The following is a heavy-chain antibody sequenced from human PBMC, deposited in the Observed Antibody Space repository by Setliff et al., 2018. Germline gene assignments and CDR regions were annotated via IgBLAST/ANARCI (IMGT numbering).Heavy chain of an antibody. Sequence: GGSLRLSCATSGFTFRDYSLTWVRQAPGKGLEWVSYISSSSSPIYYADSVKGRFTISRDNAKNSLYLQMNSLRAEDTAVYYCATWNGRYSDYWGQGTLVTVSS. V-gene: IGHV3-48*01. CDR3: ATWNGRYSDY. J-gene: IGHJ4*02. CDR1: GFTFRDYS. CDR2: ISSSSSPI. D-gene: IGHD1-26*01.